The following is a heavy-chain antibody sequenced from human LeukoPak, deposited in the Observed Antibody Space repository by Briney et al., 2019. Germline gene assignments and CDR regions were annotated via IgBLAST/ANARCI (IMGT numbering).Heavy chain of an antibody. CDR2: ISWDGGST. J-gene: IGHJ4*02. D-gene: IGHD6-13*01. CDR3: AKDVRGSTSWYGLDY. CDR1: GFTFDDYA. V-gene: IGHV3-43D*03. Sequence: GGSLRLSCAASGFTFDDYAMHWVRQAPGKGLEWVSLISWDGGSTYYADSVKGRFTISRDNSKNSLYLQMNSLRPEDTALYYCAKDVRGSTSWYGLDYWGQGTLVTVSS.